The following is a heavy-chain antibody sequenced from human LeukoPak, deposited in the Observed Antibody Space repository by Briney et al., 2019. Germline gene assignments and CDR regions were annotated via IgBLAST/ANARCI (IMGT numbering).Heavy chain of an antibody. J-gene: IGHJ6*04. CDR3: ARSSRYCSSTSCPRGDYYGMDV. D-gene: IGHD2-2*01. CDR1: GGSFSGYY. CDR2: INHSGST. V-gene: IGHV4-34*01. Sequence: PSETLSLICAVYGGSFSGYYWSWIRQPPGKGLEWIGEINHSGSTNYNPSLKSRVTISVDTSKNQFSLKLSSVTAADTAVYYCARSSRYCSSTSCPRGDYYGMDVWGKGTTVTVSS.